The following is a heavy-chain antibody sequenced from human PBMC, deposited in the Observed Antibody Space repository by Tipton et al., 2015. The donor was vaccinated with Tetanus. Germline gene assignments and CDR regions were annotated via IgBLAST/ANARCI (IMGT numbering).Heavy chain of an antibody. D-gene: IGHD3-22*01. V-gene: IGHV4-34*01. CDR3: ARSGSGYYPHFDY. CDR2: INHSGST. J-gene: IGHJ4*02. Sequence: GLVKPSETLSLTCAVYGGSFSGYYWSWIRQPPGKGLEWIGEINHSGSTNYTPPLKSRVTISVDTSKNHFSLRLSSVTAADTAVYYCARSGSGYYPHFDYWGQGTLVTVSS. CDR1: GGSFSGYY.